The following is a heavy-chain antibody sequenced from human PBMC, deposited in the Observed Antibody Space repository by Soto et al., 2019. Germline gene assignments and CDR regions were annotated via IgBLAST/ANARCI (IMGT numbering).Heavy chain of an antibody. CDR1: GGSISSSNW. V-gene: IGHV4-4*02. D-gene: IGHD6-13*01. CDR3: ARGQQLVDGNYYYYGMDV. J-gene: IGHJ6*02. Sequence: QVQLQESGPGLVKPSGTLSLTCAVSGGSISSSNWWSWVRQPPGKGLEWIGEIYHSGSTNYNPSLTRRVTISVDKSKNQFSLKLSSVTAADTAVYYCARGQQLVDGNYYYYGMDVWGQGTTVTVSS. CDR2: IYHSGST.